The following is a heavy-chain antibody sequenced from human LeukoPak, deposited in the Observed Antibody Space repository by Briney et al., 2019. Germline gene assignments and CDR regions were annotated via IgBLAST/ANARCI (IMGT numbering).Heavy chain of an antibody. J-gene: IGHJ4*02. Sequence: PSETLSLTCTVSGGSISSSSYYWGWIRQPPGKGLEWIGSIYYSGSTYYNPSLKSRVTISVDTSKNQFSLKLSSVTAADTAVYYCARIVVPASKDGCGGDCSKGGFDYWGQGTLVTVSS. CDR2: IYYSGST. CDR1: GGSISSSSYY. CDR3: ARIVVPASKDGCGGDCSKGGFDY. V-gene: IGHV4-39*01. D-gene: IGHD2-21*01.